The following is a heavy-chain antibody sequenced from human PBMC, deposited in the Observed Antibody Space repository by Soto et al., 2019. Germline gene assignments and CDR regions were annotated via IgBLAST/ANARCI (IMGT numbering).Heavy chain of an antibody. D-gene: IGHD5-18*01. CDR1: GFTFSSYG. V-gene: IGHV3-30*18. J-gene: IGHJ4*02. Sequence: QVQLVESGGGVVQPGRSLRLSCAASGFTFSSYGMHWVRQAPGKGLEWVAVISYDGSNKYYADSVKGRFTISRDNSKNTLYLQMNSLRAEDPAVYYCAKPLGRIQLWLYGYWGQGTLVTVSS. CDR2: ISYDGSNK. CDR3: AKPLGRIQLWLYGY.